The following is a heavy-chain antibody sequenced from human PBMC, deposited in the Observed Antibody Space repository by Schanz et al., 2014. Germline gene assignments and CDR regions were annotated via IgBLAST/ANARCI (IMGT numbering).Heavy chain of an antibody. Sequence: QVQLVQSGAEVKKPGASVKVSCEASGYTFISYDINWVRQATGQGLEWMGWMNSKTGNTGYAQRFQGRVTMTRNTSITTAYLELSSLRSGDTAVYYCTKGRTFGRWGQGTLVTVSS. D-gene: IGHD3-16*01. CDR1: GYTFISYD. V-gene: IGHV1-8*01. CDR2: MNSKTGNT. CDR3: TKGRTFGR. J-gene: IGHJ4*02.